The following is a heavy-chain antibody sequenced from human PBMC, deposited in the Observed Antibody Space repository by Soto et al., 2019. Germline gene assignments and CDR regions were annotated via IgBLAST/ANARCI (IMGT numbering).Heavy chain of an antibody. CDR3: ARELTGTGHYYYYYMDV. CDR2: IYPGDSDT. J-gene: IGHJ6*03. D-gene: IGHD1-7*01. V-gene: IGHV5-51*01. Sequence: PGESLEISCKGSGYSFTSYWIGWVRQMPGKGLEWMGIIYPGDSDTRYSPSFQGQVTISADKSISTAYLQWSSLKASDTAMYYCARELTGTGHYYYYYMDVWGKGTTVTVSS. CDR1: GYSFTSYW.